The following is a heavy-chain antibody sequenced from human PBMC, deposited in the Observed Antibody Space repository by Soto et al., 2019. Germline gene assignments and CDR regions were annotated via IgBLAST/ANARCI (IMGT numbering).Heavy chain of an antibody. CDR2: IWYDGSNK. CDR3: AKGYDILTGPTGGGFDY. Sequence: QVQLVESGGGVVQPGRSLRLSCAASGFTFSSYGMHWVRQAPGKGLEGVSVIWYDGSNKYYADSVKGRFTISRDNSKNTIYLQMNSLRAEDTAVYYCAKGYDILTGPTGGGFDYWGQGTLVTVST. J-gene: IGHJ4*02. D-gene: IGHD3-9*01. CDR1: GFTFSSYG. V-gene: IGHV3-33*06.